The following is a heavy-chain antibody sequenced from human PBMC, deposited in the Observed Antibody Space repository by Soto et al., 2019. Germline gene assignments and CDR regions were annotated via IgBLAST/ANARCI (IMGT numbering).Heavy chain of an antibody. CDR1: GYTFTSYD. J-gene: IGHJ5*02. CDR2: MNPNSGNT. V-gene: IGHV1-8*01. CDR3: ARGRLDYDFWSGYYKDNWFDP. Sequence: QVQLVQSGAEVKKPGASVKVSCKASGYTFTSYDINWVRQATGQGLEWMGWMNPNSGNTGYAQKFKGRVPMARNTSISTAYMELSSLRSEDTAVYYCARGRLDYDFWSGYYKDNWFDPWGQGTLVTVSS. D-gene: IGHD3-3*01.